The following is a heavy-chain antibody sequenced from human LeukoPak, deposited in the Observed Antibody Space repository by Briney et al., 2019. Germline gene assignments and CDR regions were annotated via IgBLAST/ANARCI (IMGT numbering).Heavy chain of an antibody. CDR1: GRSFTTYH. CDR2: IKTSAIT. J-gene: IGHJ6*02. D-gene: IGHD3-3*01. V-gene: IGHV4-34*01. Sequence: SETLSLTCAVSGRSFTTYHWSWIRQSPGKGLEWIGEIKTSAITNYNPSLESRVTISVDMSMNQFSLNLTSVTAADAAVYYCASQMLEWYGLDVWGQGTTVTVSS. CDR3: ASQMLEWYGLDV.